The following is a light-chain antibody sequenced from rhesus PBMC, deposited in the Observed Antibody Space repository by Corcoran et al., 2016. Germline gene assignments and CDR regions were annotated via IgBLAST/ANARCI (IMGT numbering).Light chain of an antibody. Sequence: QGAPTQSPSVSGSLGQSVTISCTGTSSDIGAYNYVSWYQQHQGTAPRLMIYEVSKRPSGVSDRFSGSKSGNTASLTISGLKDEDEAHYYCCSYACDNTYIFGAGTRLTVL. J-gene: IGLJ1*01. CDR2: EVS. CDR1: SSDIGAYNY. V-gene: IGLV2-23*03. CDR3: CSYACDNTYI.